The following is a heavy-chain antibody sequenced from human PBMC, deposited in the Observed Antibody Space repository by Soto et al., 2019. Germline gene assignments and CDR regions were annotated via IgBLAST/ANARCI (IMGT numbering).Heavy chain of an antibody. J-gene: IGHJ6*02. CDR2: ISYDESNK. CDR1: GFTFSSYG. D-gene: IGHD6-19*01. Sequence: QVQLVESGGGVVQPGRSLRLSCAASGFTFSSYGMHWVRQAPGKGLEWVAVISYDESNKYYADSVKGRFTISRDNSKNTLYLQMNSLRAEDTAVYYCAKDKVIAVAGTIGHYYYYYGMDVWGQGTTVTVSS. V-gene: IGHV3-30*18. CDR3: AKDKVIAVAGTIGHYYYYYGMDV.